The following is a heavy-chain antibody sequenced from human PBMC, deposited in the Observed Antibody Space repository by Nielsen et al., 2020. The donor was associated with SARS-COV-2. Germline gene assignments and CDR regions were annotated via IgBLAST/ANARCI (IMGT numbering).Heavy chain of an antibody. CDR2: IYYSGST. V-gene: IGHV4-30-4*01. D-gene: IGHD4-17*01. J-gene: IGHJ4*02. CDR1: GGSISSSSYY. CDR3: ARTTVTTAFDY. Sequence: SETLSLTCTVSGGSISSSSYYWNWVRQPPGKGLEWIGHIYYSGSTYYNPSLKSRVTISEDTSKNQFSLNLSSVTAADTAVYYCARTTVTTAFDYWGQGTLVTVSS.